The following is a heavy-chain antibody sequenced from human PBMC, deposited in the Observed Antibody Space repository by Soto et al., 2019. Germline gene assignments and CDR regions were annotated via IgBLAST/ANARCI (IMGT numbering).Heavy chain of an antibody. V-gene: IGHV1-18*01. CDR3: AREGLCSGGSCYSGGFLWFDP. CDR2: ISAYNGNT. D-gene: IGHD2-15*01. Sequence: ASVKVSCKASGYTFTSYGISWVRQAPGQGLEWMGWISAYNGNTNYAQKLQGRVTMTTDTSTSTAYMELRSLRSDDTAVYYCAREGLCSGGSCYSGGFLWFDPWGQGTLVTVSS. J-gene: IGHJ5*02. CDR1: GYTFTSYG.